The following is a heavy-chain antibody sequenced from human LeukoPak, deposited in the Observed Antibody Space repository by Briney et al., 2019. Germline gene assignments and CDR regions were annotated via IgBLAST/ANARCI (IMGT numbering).Heavy chain of an antibody. Sequence: GSLRLSCAASGFTFSSYAMHWVRQAPGKGLEYVSAISSNGGSTYYANSVKGRFTISRDNSKNTLYLQMGSLRAEDMAVYYCARDSEPYYDSSGYLDYWGQGTLVTVSS. CDR3: ARDSEPYYDSSGYLDY. J-gene: IGHJ4*02. CDR2: ISSNGGST. D-gene: IGHD3-22*01. V-gene: IGHV3-64*01. CDR1: GFTFSSYA.